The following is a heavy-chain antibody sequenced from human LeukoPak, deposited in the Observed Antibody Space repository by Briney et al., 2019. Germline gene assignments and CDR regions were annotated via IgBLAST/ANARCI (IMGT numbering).Heavy chain of an antibody. V-gene: IGHV3-53*01. Sequence: GCLRVSPAAPRVRAGGTYIRCVPDTLREGLECVSVIYTGGTTHYAESVMGRFTISRDDSHNTVHLHMSGLRAEDTAVYYCAREGRFQSFDYWGQGTLVAVSS. J-gene: IGHJ4*02. CDR2: IYTGGTT. CDR1: RVRAGGTY. CDR3: AREGRFQSFDY.